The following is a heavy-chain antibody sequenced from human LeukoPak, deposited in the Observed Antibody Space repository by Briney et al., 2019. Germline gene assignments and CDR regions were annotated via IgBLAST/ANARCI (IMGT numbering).Heavy chain of an antibody. V-gene: IGHV3-9*03. CDR3: TRSTGWYNYFDY. Sequence: GGSLRLSCAASGFTFDDYATHWVRQAPGKGLEWVSGITWNSGSIAYADSVKGRFTISRDNAKNSLCLQMNSLRAEDVALYYCTRSTGWYNYFDYWGQGALVTVSS. J-gene: IGHJ4*02. CDR2: ITWNSGSI. D-gene: IGHD6-19*01. CDR1: GFTFDDYA.